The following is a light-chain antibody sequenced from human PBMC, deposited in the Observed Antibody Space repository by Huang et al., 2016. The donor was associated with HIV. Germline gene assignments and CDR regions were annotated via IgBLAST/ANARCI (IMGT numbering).Light chain of an antibody. V-gene: IGKV3-15*01. CDR2: GAS. Sequence: EIVMTQSPATLSVSPGERATLSCRASQSISSDLAWYQQKPGQAPRRLIYGASTRATGIPARFSGSGCGTEVTLTISGLQSEDFAVYYCQQYNNWPPMTFGQGTKVEIK. J-gene: IGKJ1*01. CDR1: QSISSD. CDR3: QQYNNWPPMT.